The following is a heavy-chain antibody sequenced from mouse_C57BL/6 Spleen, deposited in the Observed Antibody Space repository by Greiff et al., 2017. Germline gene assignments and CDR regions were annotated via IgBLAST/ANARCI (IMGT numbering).Heavy chain of an antibody. CDR3: VRHPLYAMDY. V-gene: IGHV10-1*01. CDR2: IRSKSNNYAT. J-gene: IGHJ4*01. Sequence: DVMLVESGGGLVQPKGSLKLSCAASGFSFNTYAMNWVRQAPGKGLEWVARIRSKSNNYATYYADSVKDRFTISRDDSESMLYLQMNNLKTEDTAMYYCVRHPLYAMDYWGQGTSVTVSS. CDR1: GFSFNTYA.